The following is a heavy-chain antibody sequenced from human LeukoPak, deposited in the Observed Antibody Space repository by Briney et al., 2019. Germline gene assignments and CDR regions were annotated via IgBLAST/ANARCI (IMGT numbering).Heavy chain of an antibody. CDR1: GGTFSSYA. Sequence: ASVKVSCKASGGTFSSYAISWVRQAPGQGLEWMGGIIPIFGTANYAQKFQGRVTITADESTSTAYMELSSLRSEDTAVYYCARVGYCSSTSCYYYFDYWGQGTLVTVSS. CDR2: IIPIFGTA. CDR3: ARVGYCSSTSCYYYFDY. D-gene: IGHD2-2*03. J-gene: IGHJ4*02. V-gene: IGHV1-69*13.